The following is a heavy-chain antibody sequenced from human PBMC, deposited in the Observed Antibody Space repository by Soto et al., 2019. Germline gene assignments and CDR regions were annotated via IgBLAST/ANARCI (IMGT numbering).Heavy chain of an antibody. Sequence: SVEPCYSAARSIFTTSAVKRVRRSRGHHREWIGWIVDGSGNTNYAQKFQERVTITRDMSTSTAYMELSSLRSEDTAGYYFAARSWFADDAFDIWGQGTMGTVS. V-gene: IGHV1-58*01. J-gene: IGHJ3*02. CDR3: AARSWFADDAFDI. D-gene: IGHD3-22*01. CDR2: IVDGSGNT. CDR1: RSIFTTSA.